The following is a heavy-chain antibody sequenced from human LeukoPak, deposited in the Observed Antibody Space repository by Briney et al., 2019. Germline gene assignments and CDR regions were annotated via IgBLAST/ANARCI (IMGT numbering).Heavy chain of an antibody. Sequence: GGSLRLSCAASGFTFSNYLMNWVRQAPGKGLEWVSGISHSGSSIYYADSVKGRFTISRDNSKNTLYLRMDRLRVEDTAVYYCAMALDYWGQGTLVTVSS. CDR1: GFTFSNYL. V-gene: IGHV3-23*01. CDR3: AMALDY. CDR2: ISHSGSSI. J-gene: IGHJ4*02.